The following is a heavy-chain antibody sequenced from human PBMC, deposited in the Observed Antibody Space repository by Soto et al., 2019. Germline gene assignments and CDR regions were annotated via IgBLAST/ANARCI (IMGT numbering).Heavy chain of an antibody. V-gene: IGHV4-31*03. CDR2: IYYSGST. J-gene: IGHJ3*02. D-gene: IGHD5-12*01. CDR1: GGSISSGGYY. CDR3: ARDLATGSEHAFDI. Sequence: QVQLQESGPGLVKPSQTLSLTCTVSGGSISSGGYYWSWIRQHPGKGLEWIGYIYYSGSTSYNPSLNSRVTISADTSKNQFSLKLSSVTAADTAVYYCARDLATGSEHAFDIWGQGTMVTVSS.